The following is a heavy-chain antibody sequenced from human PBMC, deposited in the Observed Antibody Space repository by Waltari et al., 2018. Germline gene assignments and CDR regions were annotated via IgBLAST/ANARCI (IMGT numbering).Heavy chain of an antibody. V-gene: IGHV3-7*04. CDR1: GFSFGSYW. D-gene: IGHD5-12*01. CDR2: SSPGGNDK. J-gene: IGHJ4*02. CDR3: ARAPLATIVGNYFDS. Sequence: EVKMVESGGALVQPGGSLRLSCIASGFSFGSYWMTWVRQAPGKGWECVANSSPGGNDKYYLDSMEGRFTISRDNAKSSLYLQMDSLTADDTAFYYCARAPLATIVGNYFDSWGQGALVTVS.